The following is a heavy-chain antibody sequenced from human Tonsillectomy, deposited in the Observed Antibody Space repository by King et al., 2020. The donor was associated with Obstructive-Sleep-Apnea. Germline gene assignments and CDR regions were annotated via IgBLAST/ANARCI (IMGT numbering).Heavy chain of an antibody. V-gene: IGHV3-23*04. J-gene: IGHJ4*02. Sequence: VQLVESGGGLVQPGGSLRLSCAASGFTFSSYAMSWVRQAPGKGLEWVSGISVSGGSTYYADSVKGRFTISRDNSKNTLYLQMTSLRAEDTAVYYCAQDRKNIAVAGTDLWGQGPLVTVSS. CDR1: GFTFSSYA. CDR2: ISVSGGST. D-gene: IGHD6-19*01. CDR3: AQDRKNIAVAGTDL.